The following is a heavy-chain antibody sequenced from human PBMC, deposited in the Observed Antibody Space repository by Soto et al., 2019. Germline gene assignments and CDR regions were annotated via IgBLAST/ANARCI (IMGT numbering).Heavy chain of an antibody. J-gene: IGHJ4*02. V-gene: IGHV3-64*02. Sequence: EVQLVESGEGLVQHGGSLRLSCAASGFTFSSYAMHWVRQAPGKGLEYVSAISSNGGSTYYADSVKGRFTISRDNSKNTLYLQMGSLRAEDMAVYYCARAKAGSSYFDYWGQGTLVTVSS. D-gene: IGHD2-15*01. CDR2: ISSNGGST. CDR3: ARAKAGSSYFDY. CDR1: GFTFSSYA.